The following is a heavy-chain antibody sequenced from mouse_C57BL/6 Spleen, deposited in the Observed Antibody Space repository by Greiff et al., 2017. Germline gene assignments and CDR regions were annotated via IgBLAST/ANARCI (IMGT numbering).Heavy chain of an antibody. D-gene: IGHD2-3*01. J-gene: IGHJ3*01. CDR2: IYPGDGDT. CDR3: ARSDDGYYEAWFAY. CDR1: GYAFSSSW. Sequence: VQGVESGPELVKPGASVKISCKASGYAFSSSWMNWVKQRPGKGLEWIGRIYPGDGDTNYNGKFKGKATLTADKSSSTAYMQLSSLTSEDSAVYFCARSDDGYYEAWFAYWGQGTLVTVSA. V-gene: IGHV1-82*01.